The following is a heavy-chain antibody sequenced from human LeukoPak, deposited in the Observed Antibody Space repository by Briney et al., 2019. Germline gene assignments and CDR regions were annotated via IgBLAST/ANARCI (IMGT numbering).Heavy chain of an antibody. CDR2: INPSGGST. CDR1: GCTFTSYY. CDR3: ARGDSVEMVTILVGGYYFDY. J-gene: IGHJ4*02. D-gene: IGHD5-24*01. Sequence: ASVKVSCKASGCTFTSYYMHWVRQAPGQGLEWMGIINPSGGSTSYAQKFQGRVTMTRDTSTSTVYMELSSLRSEDTAVYYCARGDSVEMVTILVGGYYFDYWGQGTLVTVSS. V-gene: IGHV1-46*01.